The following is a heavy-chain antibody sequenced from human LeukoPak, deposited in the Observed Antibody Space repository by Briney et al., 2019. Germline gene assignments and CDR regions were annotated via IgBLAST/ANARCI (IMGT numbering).Heavy chain of an antibody. J-gene: IGHJ3*02. D-gene: IGHD6-19*01. CDR3: ARALAVAGKAVDDAFDI. CDR2: IIPILGIA. Sequence: AASVKVSCKASGYTFTSYDINWVRQAPGQGLEWMGRIIPILGIANYAQKFQGRVTITADKSTSTAYMELSSLRSEDTAVYYCARALAVAGKAVDDAFDIWGQGTMVTVSS. CDR1: GYTFTSYD. V-gene: IGHV1-69*04.